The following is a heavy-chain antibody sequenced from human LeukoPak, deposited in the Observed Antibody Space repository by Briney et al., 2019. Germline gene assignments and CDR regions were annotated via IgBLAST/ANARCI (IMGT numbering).Heavy chain of an antibody. V-gene: IGHV1-46*01. J-gene: IGHJ4*02. CDR2: INPSGGST. D-gene: IGHD3-10*01. CDR3: ARDGVLTMVRGVTSRHFDY. CDR1: GYMFISNG. Sequence: AASVKVSCKASGYMFISNGISWVRQAPGQGLEWMGIINPSGGSTSYAQKFQGRVTMTRDTSTSTVYMELSSLRSEDTAVYYCARDGVLTMVRGVTSRHFDYWGQGTLVTVSS.